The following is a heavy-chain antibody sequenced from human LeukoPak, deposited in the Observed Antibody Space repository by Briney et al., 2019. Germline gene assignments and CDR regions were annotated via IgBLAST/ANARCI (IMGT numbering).Heavy chain of an antibody. J-gene: IGHJ4*02. CDR3: VRGRYYFDY. V-gene: IGHV3-30-3*01. Sequence: GGSLRLSCAASGFTFSNFAIHWVRQAPGKGLEWVAVISYDGSNKYYADSVKGRFTISRDNAKNTLYLQMNNLRAEDTAVYYCVRGRYYFDYWGQGTLVTVSS. CDR2: ISYDGSNK. CDR1: GFTFSNFA. D-gene: IGHD3-3*01.